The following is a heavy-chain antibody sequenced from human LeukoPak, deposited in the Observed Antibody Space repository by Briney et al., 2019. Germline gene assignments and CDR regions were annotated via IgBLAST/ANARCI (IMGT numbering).Heavy chain of an antibody. CDR1: GGSISSSSYY. V-gene: IGHV4-39*01. CDR3: ASPTRDYSNYNFAY. D-gene: IGHD4-11*01. Sequence: PSETLSLTCTVSGGSISSSSYYRGWIRQPPGKGLEWIGSIYYSGSTYYNPSLKSRVTISVDTSKNQFSLKLSSVTAADTAVYYCASPTRDYSNYNFAYWGQGTLVTVSS. J-gene: IGHJ4*02. CDR2: IYYSGST.